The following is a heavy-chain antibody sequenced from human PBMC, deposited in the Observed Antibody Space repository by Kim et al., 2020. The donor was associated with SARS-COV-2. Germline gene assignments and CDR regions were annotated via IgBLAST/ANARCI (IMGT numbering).Heavy chain of an antibody. J-gene: IGHJ2*01. V-gene: IGHV4-59*01. D-gene: IGHD2-8*02. CDR1: SASISNYY. CDR2: IESSGGT. CDR3: ARGLTGGYWYFGL. Sequence: SETLSLTCTVSSASISNYYWTWIRQPPGKELEWIGFIESSGGTSYNPSLKSRVTFSVDTSRTQFSLKLTSVSAADTAVYYCARGLTGGYWYFGLWGRGTLVTVSS.